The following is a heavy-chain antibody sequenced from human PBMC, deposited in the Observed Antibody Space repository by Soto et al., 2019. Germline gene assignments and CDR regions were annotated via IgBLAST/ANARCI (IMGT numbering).Heavy chain of an antibody. V-gene: IGHV3-23*01. D-gene: IGHD3-9*01. CDR3: ARDQSYYDILTGYYKGAIDAFDI. J-gene: IGHJ3*02. CDR2: ISNSGGST. CDR1: GCAFSSYP. Sequence: GGALRLSCAASGCAFSSYPMSWVRRAPGKGLEWVAGISNSGGSTHYADSVKGRFTISRDNSKNTLFLQMSSLRGEDTAVYYCARDQSYYDILTGYYKGAIDAFDIWGQGTMVTVSS.